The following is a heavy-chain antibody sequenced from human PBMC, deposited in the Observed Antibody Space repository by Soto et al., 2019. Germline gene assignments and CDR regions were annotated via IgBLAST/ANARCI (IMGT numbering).Heavy chain of an antibody. D-gene: IGHD3-16*02. CDR2: IKSKTDGGTT. J-gene: IGHJ6*02. CDR3: ATDRSDYIWGSYRYGYFYGMDV. Sequence: GGSLRLSCAASGFTFSNAWMNWVRQAPGKGLEWVARIKSKTDGGTTDYAAPVKGRFTISREDSKKTLYLQMNSLKTDDTAVYYCATDRSDYIWGSYRYGYFYGMDVWGQGTTVTVSS. V-gene: IGHV3-15*07. CDR1: GFTFSNAW.